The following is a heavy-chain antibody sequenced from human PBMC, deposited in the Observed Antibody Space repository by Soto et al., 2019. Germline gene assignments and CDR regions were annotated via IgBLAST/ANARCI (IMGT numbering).Heavy chain of an antibody. CDR2: IYTSGST. J-gene: IGHJ4*02. D-gene: IGHD2-2*01. CDR3: ARACSSNSCYDVFDY. CDR1: GGSISGYY. V-gene: IGHV4-4*07. Sequence: SETLSLTCTVSGGSISGYYWSWIRQPAGKGLEWIGRIYTSGSTNYNPSLKSRVTMSVDTSKNQFSLKLSSVTAADAAVYYCARACSSNSCYDVFDYWGQGTLVTVSS.